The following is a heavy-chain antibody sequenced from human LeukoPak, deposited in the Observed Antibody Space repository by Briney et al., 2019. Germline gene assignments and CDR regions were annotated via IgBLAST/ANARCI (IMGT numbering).Heavy chain of an antibody. CDR2: ISAYNGNT. CDR3: ARDTMVRGGHYYGIDV. CDR1: GYTFTSYG. J-gene: IGHJ6*02. D-gene: IGHD3-10*01. V-gene: IGHV1-18*01. Sequence: ASVKVSCKASGYTFTSYGISWVRQAPGQGLEWMGWISAYNGNTNYAQKLQGRVTMTTDTSTSTAYMELRSLRSDDTAVYYCARDTMVRGGHYYGIDVWGQGTTVTVSS.